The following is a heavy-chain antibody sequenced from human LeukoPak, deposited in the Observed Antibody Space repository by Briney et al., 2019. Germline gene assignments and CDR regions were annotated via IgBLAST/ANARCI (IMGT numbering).Heavy chain of an antibody. D-gene: IGHD2-21*02. CDR1: GGSISSGSYY. CDR3: ARDRDIAYCGGDCYPDV. J-gene: IGHJ6*04. Sequence: SETLYLTCTVSGGSISSGSYYWSWIRQPAGKGLEWIGRIYTSGSTNYNPSLKSRVTISLDTSKNQFSLKLSSVTAADTAAYYCARDRDIAYCGGDCYPDVWGKGTTVTVSS. V-gene: IGHV4-61*02. CDR2: IYTSGST.